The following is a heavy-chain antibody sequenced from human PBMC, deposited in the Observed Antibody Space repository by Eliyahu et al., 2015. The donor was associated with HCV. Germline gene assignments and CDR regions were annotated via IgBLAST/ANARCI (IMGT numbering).Heavy chain of an antibody. V-gene: IGHV3-23*01. CDR2: ISGSGGST. J-gene: IGHJ4*02. D-gene: IGHD5-12*01. CDR1: GFTFSSYA. CDR3: AKGGKGRYEDIVATIGGYFDY. Sequence: EVQLLESGGGLVQPGGSLRLSCAASGFTFSSYAMSWVRQAPGKGLEWVSAISGSGGSTYYADSVKGRFTISRDNSKNTLYLQMNSLRAEDTAVYYCAKGGKGRYEDIVATIGGYFDYWGQGTLVTVSS.